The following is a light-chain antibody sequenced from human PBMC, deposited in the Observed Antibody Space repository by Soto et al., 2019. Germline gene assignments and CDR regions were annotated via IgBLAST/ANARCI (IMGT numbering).Light chain of an antibody. J-gene: IGKJ1*01. V-gene: IGKV1-5*01. Sequence: DIQMTQSPSTLPASVGDRVTITCRASQSISNYLAWYQHKPGKAPQLLIYDASTLESGVPSRFSGSGSGTEFALTIGGLQPDDFATYYCQQYDGDFLTFGQGTKVEIK. CDR2: DAS. CDR3: QQYDGDFLT. CDR1: QSISNY.